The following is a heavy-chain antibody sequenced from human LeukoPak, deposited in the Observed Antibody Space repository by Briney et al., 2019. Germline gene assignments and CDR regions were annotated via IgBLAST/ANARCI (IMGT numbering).Heavy chain of an antibody. CDR3: AREVKTASGTWWFDA. J-gene: IGHJ5*02. V-gene: IGHV3-48*03. D-gene: IGHD6-13*01. CDR2: ISGSGSVI. Sequence: GGSLRLSCAASGFTFSSHEMNWVRQAPGKGLEWVAYISGSGSVIYYADSVKGRFTISRDNAKDSLYLQMNSLRAEDTAVYYCAREVKTASGTWWFDAWGQGTLVTVSS. CDR1: GFTFSSHE.